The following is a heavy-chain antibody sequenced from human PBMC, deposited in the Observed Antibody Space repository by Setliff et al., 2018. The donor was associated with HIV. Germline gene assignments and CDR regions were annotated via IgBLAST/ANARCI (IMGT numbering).Heavy chain of an antibody. J-gene: IGHJ4*02. CDR3: AFSKQMATMAFDY. Sequence: PSETLSLTCAVYGGSFSRDYWTWIRQHPGKGLEWIGYIYYTGSTYYNPSLKSRVSISVDTSKNQFSLKLSSVTAADTAVYYCAFSKQMATMAFDYWGQGALVTVSS. D-gene: IGHD5-12*01. V-gene: IGHV4-31*02. CDR2: IYYTGST. CDR1: GGSFSRDY.